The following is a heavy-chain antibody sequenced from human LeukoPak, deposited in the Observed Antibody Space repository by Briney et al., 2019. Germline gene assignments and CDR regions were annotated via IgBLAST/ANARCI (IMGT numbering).Heavy chain of an antibody. D-gene: IGHD3-10*01. Sequence: SETLSLTCTVSGGSISGYYYNWLRQPPGKGLEWIGYLYYSGSTNSNPSLKSRVTMSVDTSKNQFSLKLRSVTAADAAVYYCARGGSGISNAFGIWGQGTMVTVSS. CDR3: ARGGSGISNAFGI. CDR2: LYYSGST. V-gene: IGHV4-59*01. CDR1: GGSISGYY. J-gene: IGHJ3*02.